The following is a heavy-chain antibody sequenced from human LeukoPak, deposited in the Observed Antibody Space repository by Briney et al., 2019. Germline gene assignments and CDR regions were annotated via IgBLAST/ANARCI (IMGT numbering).Heavy chain of an antibody. J-gene: IGHJ4*02. D-gene: IGHD5-24*01. V-gene: IGHV1-2*02. CDR1: GYTFTGYY. CDR2: INPNSGGT. Sequence: GASVEVSCKASGYTFTGYYMHWVRQAPGQGLEWVGWINPNSGGTNYAQKFQGRVTMTRDTSISTAYMELSRLRSDDTAVYYCAREQAGDLIQDYWGQGTLVTVSS. CDR3: AREQAGDLIQDY.